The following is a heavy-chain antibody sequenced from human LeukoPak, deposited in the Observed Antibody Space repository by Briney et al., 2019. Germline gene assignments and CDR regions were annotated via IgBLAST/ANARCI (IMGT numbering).Heavy chain of an antibody. D-gene: IGHD3-10*01. CDR2: IFTSGST. J-gene: IGHJ6*03. V-gene: IGHV4-61*02. Sequence: SETLSLTCTVSGGSISSGSYYWSWIRQPAGKGLEWIGRIFTSGSTKYNPSLKSRVTISVDTSKNQFSLKLSSVTAADTAVYYCAREGEITMVRGVIRYYYMDVWGKGTTVTISS. CDR1: GGSISSGSYY. CDR3: AREGEITMVRGVIRYYYMDV.